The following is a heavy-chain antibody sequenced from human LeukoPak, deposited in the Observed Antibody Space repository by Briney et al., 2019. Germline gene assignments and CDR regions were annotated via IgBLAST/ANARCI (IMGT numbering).Heavy chain of an antibody. CDR2: IYYSGTT. Sequence: PSETLSLTCTVSGGAISRSSYYWGWIRQPPGKGLEWIGSIYYSGTTYSNPSLKSRVTISVDTSKNQFSLKLRSVTAADTAVYYCARQNDRSHDYWGQGTLVTVSS. CDR3: ARQNDRSHDY. V-gene: IGHV4-39*01. D-gene: IGHD1-1*01. CDR1: GGAISRSSYY. J-gene: IGHJ4*02.